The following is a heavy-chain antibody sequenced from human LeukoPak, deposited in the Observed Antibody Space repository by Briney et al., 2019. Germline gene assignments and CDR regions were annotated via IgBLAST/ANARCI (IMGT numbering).Heavy chain of an antibody. CDR3: ARDLRVVITLGAFDI. CDR2: ISSSSSTI. CDR1: GFTFSSYS. D-gene: IGHD3-22*01. Sequence: GGSLRLSCAASGFTFSSYSMNWVRQAPGKGLEWVSYISSSSSTIYYADSVKGRFTISRDNAKNSLYLQMNSLRAVDTAVYYCARDLRVVITLGAFDIWGQGTMVTVSS. V-gene: IGHV3-48*01. J-gene: IGHJ3*02.